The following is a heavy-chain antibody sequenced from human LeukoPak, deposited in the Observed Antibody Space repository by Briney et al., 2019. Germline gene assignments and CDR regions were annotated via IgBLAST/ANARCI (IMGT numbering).Heavy chain of an antibody. V-gene: IGHV3-48*01. Sequence: PGGSLRLSCTGSGFTLSSYAMNWVRQAPGKGLEWVSYISSSSSTIYYADSVKGRFTISRDNAKNSLYLQMNSLRAEDTAVYYCARGSSGRQQLRDYWGQGTLVTVSS. CDR3: ARGSSGRQQLRDY. D-gene: IGHD6-13*01. CDR2: ISSSSSTI. CDR1: GFTLSSYA. J-gene: IGHJ4*02.